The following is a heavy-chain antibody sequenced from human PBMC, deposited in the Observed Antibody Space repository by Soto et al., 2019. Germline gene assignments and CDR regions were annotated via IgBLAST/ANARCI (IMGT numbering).Heavy chain of an antibody. D-gene: IGHD3-16*01. CDR3: AKHRWGSSCFDY. V-gene: IGHV3-23*01. CDR1: GFTFSSYA. CDR2: ISDSADNT. Sequence: EVQLLESGGGLVQPGGSLRLSCAASGFTFSSYAMSWVRQAPGKGLEWVSAISDSADNTYYADSVKGRFTISRDNSRNTLYLQLSSLRAEDTAVYYCAKHRWGSSCFDYWGQGTLVTVSS. J-gene: IGHJ4*02.